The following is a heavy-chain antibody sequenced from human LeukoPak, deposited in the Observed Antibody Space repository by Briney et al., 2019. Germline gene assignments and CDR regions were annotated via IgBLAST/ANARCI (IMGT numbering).Heavy chain of an antibody. V-gene: IGHV1-2*02. Sequence: VASVKVSCKASGYTFTGYYMHWVRQAPGQGLEWMGWINPNSGGTNYAQKFQGRVTMTRNTSISTAYMELSRLRSDDTAVYYCARGAAGVPGDDYWGQGTLVTVSS. CDR3: ARGAAGVPGDDY. D-gene: IGHD6-13*01. J-gene: IGHJ4*02. CDR1: GYTFTGYY. CDR2: INPNSGGT.